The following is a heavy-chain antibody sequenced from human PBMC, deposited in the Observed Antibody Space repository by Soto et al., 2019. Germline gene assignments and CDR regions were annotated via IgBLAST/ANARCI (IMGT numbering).Heavy chain of an antibody. Sequence: ASLKVSCKASGYTFTDHYMHWVRQAPGQGLEWMGWINPNSGGTNYAQKFQGWVTMTRGTSISTAYMELSRLRSDDTAVYYCARDDSSTSPRFDPWGQGALVTV. CDR2: INPNSGGT. CDR1: GYTFTDHY. V-gene: IGHV1-2*04. D-gene: IGHD6-13*01. J-gene: IGHJ5*02. CDR3: ARDDSSTSPRFDP.